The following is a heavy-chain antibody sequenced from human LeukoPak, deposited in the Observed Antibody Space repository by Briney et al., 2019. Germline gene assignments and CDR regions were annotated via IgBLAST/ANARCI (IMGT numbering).Heavy chain of an antibody. J-gene: IGHJ3*02. D-gene: IGHD3-3*01. Sequence: PGGSLRLSCAASGFTVSSNYMSWVRQAPGKGLEWVSVIYSGGSTHYADSVKGRFTISRDNSKNTLYLQMNSLRAEDTAVYYCARQDVLRFLEWSPDAFDIWGQGTMVTVSS. CDR2: IYSGGST. V-gene: IGHV3-66*02. CDR3: ARQDVLRFLEWSPDAFDI. CDR1: GFTVSSNY.